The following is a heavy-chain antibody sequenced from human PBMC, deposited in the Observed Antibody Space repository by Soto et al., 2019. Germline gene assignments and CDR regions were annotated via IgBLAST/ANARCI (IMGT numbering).Heavy chain of an antibody. V-gene: IGHV4-59*01. J-gene: IGHJ5*02. CDR3: ARLGSSSWYSWFDP. D-gene: IGHD6-13*01. CDR2: IYYSGST. Sequence: LSLTCTVSGGSISSYYWSWIRQPPGKGLEWIGYIYYSGSTNYNPSLKSRVTISVDTSKNQFSLKLSSVTAADTAVYYCARLGSSSWYSWFDPWGQGTLVTVSS. CDR1: GGSISSYY.